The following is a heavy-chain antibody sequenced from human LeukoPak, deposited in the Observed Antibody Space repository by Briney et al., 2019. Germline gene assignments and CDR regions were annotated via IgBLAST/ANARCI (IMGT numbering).Heavy chain of an antibody. CDR1: GITVSGNY. V-gene: IGHV3-53*01. Sequence: GSLRLSCAASGITVSGNYMSWVRQAPGKGLEWVSVIYGGDNTYYAGSVKGRFITSRDKSKNTLYLQMNSLRAEDTAVYYCAKNYYGMDVWGQGTTVIVS. J-gene: IGHJ6*02. CDR2: IYGGDNT. CDR3: AKNYYGMDV.